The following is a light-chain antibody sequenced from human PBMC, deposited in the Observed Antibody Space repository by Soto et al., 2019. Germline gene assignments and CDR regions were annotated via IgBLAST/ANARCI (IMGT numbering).Light chain of an antibody. CDR1: QDISDD. J-gene: IGKJ1*01. Sequence: AIQMTQSPSSLSASVGDRVTITCRASQDISDDVGWYQQTPGKAPKLLISGASRLQSGVPYRFSGSGSGASFTLTVPSLRPEDYATYYCLQNHNYPRTFGQGTKVEI. V-gene: IGKV1-6*01. CDR2: GAS. CDR3: LQNHNYPRT.